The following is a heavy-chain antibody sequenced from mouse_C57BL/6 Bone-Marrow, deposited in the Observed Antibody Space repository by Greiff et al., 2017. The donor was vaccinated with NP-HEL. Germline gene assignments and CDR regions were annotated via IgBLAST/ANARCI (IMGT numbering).Heavy chain of an antibody. D-gene: IGHD6-5*01. J-gene: IGHJ3*01. CDR3: TRGPYPLFAY. Sequence: EVKLVESGEGLVKPGGPLKLSCAASGFTFSSYAMSWVRQTPEKRLEWVAYISSGGDYIYYADTVKGRFTISRDNARNTLYLQMSSLKSEDTAMYYCTRGPYPLFAYWGQGTLVTVSA. CDR1: GFTFSSYA. CDR2: ISSGGDYI. V-gene: IGHV5-9-1*02.